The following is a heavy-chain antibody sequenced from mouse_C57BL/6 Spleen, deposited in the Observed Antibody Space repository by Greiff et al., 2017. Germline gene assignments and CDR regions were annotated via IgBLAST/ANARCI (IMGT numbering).Heavy chain of an antibody. CDR1: GYTFTDYY. Sequence: VQLQQSGPALVKPGASVKISCKASGYTFTDYYMNWVKQSHGKSLEWIGDINPNNGGTSYNQKFKGKATLTVDKSSSTAYMELRSLASEDSAVYYGASLYDGYYLWYFDVWGTGTTVTVSS. D-gene: IGHD2-3*01. J-gene: IGHJ1*03. CDR2: INPNNGGT. CDR3: ASLYDGYYLWYFDV. V-gene: IGHV1-26*01.